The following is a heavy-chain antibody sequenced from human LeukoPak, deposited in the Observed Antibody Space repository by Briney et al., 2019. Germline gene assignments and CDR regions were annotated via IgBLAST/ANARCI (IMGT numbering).Heavy chain of an antibody. V-gene: IGHV5-51*01. CDR3: ARQAVPAAIWFDP. CDR1: GYSFTSYW. CDR2: ICPGDSDT. Sequence: GESLKISCKGSGYSFTSYWIGWVRQMPGKGLEWMGIICPGDSDTRYSPSFQGQVTISADKSISTAYLQWSSLKASDTAMYYCARQAVPAAIWFDPWGQGTLVTVSS. D-gene: IGHD2-2*01. J-gene: IGHJ5*02.